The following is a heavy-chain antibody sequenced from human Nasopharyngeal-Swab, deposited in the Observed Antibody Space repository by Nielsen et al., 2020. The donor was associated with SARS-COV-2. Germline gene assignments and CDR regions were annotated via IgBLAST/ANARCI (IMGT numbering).Heavy chain of an antibody. CDR2: ISGSGGST. D-gene: IGHD1-26*01. V-gene: IGHV3-23*01. Sequence: GESLKISCAASGFTFSSYAMSWVRQAPGKGLEWVSAISGSGGSTYYADSVKGRFTISRDNSKNTLYLQMNSLRGEDTAVYYCARGRGGSYFSYFEYWGQRTLVTVSS. CDR1: GFTFSSYA. CDR3: ARGRGGSYFSYFEY. J-gene: IGHJ4*02.